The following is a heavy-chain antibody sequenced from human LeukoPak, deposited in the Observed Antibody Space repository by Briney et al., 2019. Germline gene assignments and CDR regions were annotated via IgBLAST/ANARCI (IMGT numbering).Heavy chain of an antibody. V-gene: IGHV4-39*07. J-gene: IGHJ4*02. CDR3: ARDLAVAGTRPFDY. CDR1: GGSISSSSYY. CDR2: IYYSGST. D-gene: IGHD6-19*01. Sequence: SETLSLTCTVSGGSISSSSYYWGWIRQPPGKGLEWIGSIYYSGSTYHNPSLKSRVTISVDTSKNQFSLKLSSVTAADTAVYYCARDLAVAGTRPFDYWGQGTLVTVSS.